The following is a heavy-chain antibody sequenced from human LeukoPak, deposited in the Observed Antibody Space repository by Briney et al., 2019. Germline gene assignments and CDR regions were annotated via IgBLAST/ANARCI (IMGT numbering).Heavy chain of an antibody. Sequence: QTGGSLRLSCAASGFTFSSYSMNWVRQAPGRGLEWVSYISSSSSTIYHADSVKGRFTISRDNAKNSLYLQMNSLRAEDTAVYYCARDGSDSSGYYSGSVSAFDIWGQGTMVTVSS. CDR2: ISSSSSTI. CDR3: ARDGSDSSGYYSGSVSAFDI. CDR1: GFTFSSYS. D-gene: IGHD3-22*01. V-gene: IGHV3-48*01. J-gene: IGHJ3*02.